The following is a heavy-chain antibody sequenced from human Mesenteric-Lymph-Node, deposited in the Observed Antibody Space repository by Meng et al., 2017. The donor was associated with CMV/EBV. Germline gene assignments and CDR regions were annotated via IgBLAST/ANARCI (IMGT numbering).Heavy chain of an antibody. Sequence: SETLSLTCAVYGGSFSGYYWSWIRQPPGKGLEWIGEINHSGSTNYNPSLKSRVTISVDTSKNQFSLKLSSVTAADTAVYYCARGIGVYDFWSGYYSDYYYGMDVWGQGTTVTVSS. CDR1: GGSFSGYY. D-gene: IGHD3-3*01. CDR3: ARGIGVYDFWSGYYSDYYYGMDV. CDR2: INHSGST. V-gene: IGHV4-34*01. J-gene: IGHJ6*02.